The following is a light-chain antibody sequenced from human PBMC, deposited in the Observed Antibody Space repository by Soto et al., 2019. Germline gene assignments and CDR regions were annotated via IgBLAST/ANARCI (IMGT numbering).Light chain of an antibody. CDR3: QHYDNLPPLT. J-gene: IGKJ4*01. Sequence: DILMTQSPSSLSASVGDRVTITCQASQDINNFLNWYQQKPGSAPKLLIYDASNLETGVPSRFSGSGSGTDFIFSISSLQHEDIATYYCQHYDNLPPLTFGGGTKVEI. V-gene: IGKV1-33*01. CDR1: QDINNF. CDR2: DAS.